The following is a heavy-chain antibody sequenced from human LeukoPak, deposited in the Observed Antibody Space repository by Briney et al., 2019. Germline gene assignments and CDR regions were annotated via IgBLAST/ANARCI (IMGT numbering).Heavy chain of an antibody. D-gene: IGHD1-7*01. V-gene: IGHV1-46*01. Sequence: ASVKVSCKASGYTFTSYYMHWVRQAPGQGLEWMGIINPSGGSTSYAQKFQGRVTMTRDTSTSTVYMELSSLRAEDTAVYYCAKDEGWNSGNDAFDIWGQGTMVTVSS. CDR2: INPSGGST. J-gene: IGHJ3*02. CDR1: GYTFTSYY. CDR3: AKDEGWNSGNDAFDI.